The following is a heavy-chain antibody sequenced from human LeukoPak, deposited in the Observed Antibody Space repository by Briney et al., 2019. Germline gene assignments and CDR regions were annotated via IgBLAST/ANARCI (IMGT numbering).Heavy chain of an antibody. Sequence: LSETLSLTCAVYGGSFSGYYWSWIRQPPGKGLEWIGEINHTGSTNYNPSLKSRVTISVDTSKNQFSLKLSSVTAADTAVYYCARGPRGDIVVVPAATKYYFDYWGQGTLVTVSS. V-gene: IGHV4-34*01. J-gene: IGHJ4*02. CDR3: ARGPRGDIVVVPAATKYYFDY. CDR1: GGSFSGYY. D-gene: IGHD2-2*01. CDR2: INHTGST.